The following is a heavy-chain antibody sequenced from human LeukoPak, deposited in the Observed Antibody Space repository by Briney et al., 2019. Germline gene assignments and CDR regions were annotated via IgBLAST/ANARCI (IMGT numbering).Heavy chain of an antibody. CDR2: ISYDGSNK. Sequence: SGGSLRLSCAASGFTFSSYAMHWVRQAPGKGLEWVAVISYDGSNKYYADSVKGRFTISRGNPKNTLYLQMNSLRAEDTAVYYCARDLPVAGSGYFDYWGQGTLVTVSS. D-gene: IGHD6-19*01. CDR1: GFTFSSYA. CDR3: ARDLPVAGSGYFDY. V-gene: IGHV3-30*04. J-gene: IGHJ4*02.